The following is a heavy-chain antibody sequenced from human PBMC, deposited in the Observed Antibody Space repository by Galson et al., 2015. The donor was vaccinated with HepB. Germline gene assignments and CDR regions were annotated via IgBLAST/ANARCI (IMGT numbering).Heavy chain of an antibody. CDR1: GFLFSSYG. Sequence: SLRLSCAASGFLFSSYGMHWVRQAPGKGLEWVALISFDGSNKYYADSVKGRFTISRDNSKNTLDLQMDSLRAEDAAVYYCAKGIRGPGRPTTPFDYWGQGTLVTVSS. CDR2: ISFDGSNK. V-gene: IGHV3-30*18. CDR3: AKGIRGPGRPTTPFDY. D-gene: IGHD1-14*01. J-gene: IGHJ4*02.